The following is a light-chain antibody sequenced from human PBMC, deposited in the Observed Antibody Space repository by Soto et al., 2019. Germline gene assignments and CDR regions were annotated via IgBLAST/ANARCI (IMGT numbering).Light chain of an antibody. J-gene: IGKJ3*01. CDR3: QETSSAPFT. CDR2: WAS. Sequence: DIVMTQSPDSLAVSLGERATINCKSSQSVLYSSNNNNYIAWYQQKPGQPPKLIIYWASTRESGVPDRFSGSGSGTDFTLTISSLQAEDVAIYYCQETSSAPFTFGPGTTVDI. V-gene: IGKV4-1*01. CDR1: QSVLYSSNNNNY.